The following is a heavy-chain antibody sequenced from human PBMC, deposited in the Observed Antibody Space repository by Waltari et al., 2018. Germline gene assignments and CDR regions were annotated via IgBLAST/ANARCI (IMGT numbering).Heavy chain of an antibody. CDR3: GRVKRIQLPEAFDI. V-gene: IGHV1-69*05. CDR2: IIPIFGTA. D-gene: IGHD5-18*01. J-gene: IGHJ3*02. CDR1: GGTFSSYA. Sequence: QVQLVQSGAEVKKPGSSVKVSCKASGGTFSSYAISWVRQAPGQGLAWMGGIIPIFGTANYAQKFQGGVTIPPDESTSTAYMELSSLRSEDTAVYYCGRVKRIQLPEAFDIWGQGTMVTVSS.